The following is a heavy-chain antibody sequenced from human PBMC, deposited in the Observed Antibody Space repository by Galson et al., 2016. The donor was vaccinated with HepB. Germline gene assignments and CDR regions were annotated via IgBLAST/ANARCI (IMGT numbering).Heavy chain of an antibody. D-gene: IGHD3-9*01. CDR3: ARANYNLLTGYYSGLDH. J-gene: IGHJ4*02. CDR1: DNTFSKDY. CDR2: IHPSGSYT. Sequence: SVKVSCKASDNTFSKDYIHWVRQAPGQGLQWLGTIHPSGSYTTYAQRFDGRVTMTRDTATNTVYMELRALTSKDTAVYYPARANYNLLTGYYSGLDHWGQGTLGTVSS. V-gene: IGHV1-46*01.